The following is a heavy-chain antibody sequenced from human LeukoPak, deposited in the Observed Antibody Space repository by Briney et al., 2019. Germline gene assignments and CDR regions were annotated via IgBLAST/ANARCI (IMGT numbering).Heavy chain of an antibody. D-gene: IGHD5-18*01. J-gene: IGHJ4*02. Sequence: GASVKVSCKASGGTFSSYAISWVRQAPGQGLEWMGGIIPISGTANYAQKFQDRVTITADKSTSTAYMDLSSLRSEDTAVYYCARDPRSLHTAMAPKGQYYFDYWGQGTLVTVSS. CDR1: GGTFSSYA. CDR3: ARDPRSLHTAMAPKGQYYFDY. CDR2: IIPISGTA. V-gene: IGHV1-69*06.